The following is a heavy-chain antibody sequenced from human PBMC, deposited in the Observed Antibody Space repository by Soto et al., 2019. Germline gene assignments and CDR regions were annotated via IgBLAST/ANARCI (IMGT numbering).Heavy chain of an antibody. V-gene: IGHV4-39*01. CDR1: GGSISSSSYY. D-gene: IGHD3-3*01. Sequence: QLQLQESGPGLVKPSETLSLTCTVSGGSISSSSYYWGWIRQPPGKGLEWIGSIYYSGSTYYNPSLKSRVTISVDTSKNQFSLKLSSVTAADTAVYYCARRGWDFTIFGVVNWFDPWGQGTLVTVSS. CDR3: ARRGWDFTIFGVVNWFDP. CDR2: IYYSGST. J-gene: IGHJ5*02.